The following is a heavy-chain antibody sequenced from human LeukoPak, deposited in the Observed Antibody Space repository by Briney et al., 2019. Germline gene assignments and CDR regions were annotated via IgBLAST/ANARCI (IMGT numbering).Heavy chain of an antibody. CDR2: ISSSSSYI. D-gene: IGHD5-18*01. V-gene: IGHV3-21*04. CDR3: AKGRGYSYGPDFDY. CDR1: GFTFTSYS. Sequence: GGSLRLSCAASGFTFTSYSMNWVRQAPGKGLEWVSSISSSSSYIYYAGSVKGRFTISRDNAKNSLYLQMNSLRAEDTALYYCAKGRGYSYGPDFDYWGQGTLVTVSS. J-gene: IGHJ4*02.